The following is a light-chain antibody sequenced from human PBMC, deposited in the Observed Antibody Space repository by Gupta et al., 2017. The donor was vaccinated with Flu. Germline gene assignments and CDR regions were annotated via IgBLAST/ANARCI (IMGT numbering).Light chain of an antibody. Sequence: VMIPSPLPLPVTPGEPASLSCWSSQSVHSNGYNHLDWYLLKPGQSPQLLSELGSNRASGVPDRGRGSGAGSDVTRKSSRVKAEDGGVDYGMQYLQAPRTCGQGTRVEIK. CDR2: LGS. J-gene: IGKJ1*01. CDR1: QSVHSNGYNH. V-gene: IGKV2-28*01. CDR3: MQYLQAPRT.